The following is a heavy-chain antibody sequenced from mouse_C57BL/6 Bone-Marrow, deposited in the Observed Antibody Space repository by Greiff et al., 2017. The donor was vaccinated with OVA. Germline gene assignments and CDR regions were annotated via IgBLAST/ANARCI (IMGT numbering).Heavy chain of an antibody. J-gene: IGHJ3*01. V-gene: IGHV1-69*01. CDR3: ARARRGFAY. D-gene: IGHD2-12*01. CDR1: GYTFTSYW. CDR2: IDPSDSYT. Sequence: VQLQQPGAELVMPGASVKLSCKASGYTFTSYWMHWVKQRPGQGLEWIGEIDPSDSYTNYNQKFKGKSTLTVDKSSSTAYMQLSSLTSEDYAVYYCARARRGFAYWGQGTLVTVSA.